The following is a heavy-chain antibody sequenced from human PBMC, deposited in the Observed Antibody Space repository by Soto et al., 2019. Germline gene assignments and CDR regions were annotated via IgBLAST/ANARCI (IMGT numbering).Heavy chain of an antibody. Sequence: EVQLVESGGGLIQPGGSLRLSCAASGFTVSSDYMSWVRQAPGKGLEWVSVIYTGGSTYYADSVKGRFTFSRDNSKNTLYLQMGSLRAEDMAVYYCARDSAGTDWYFDLWGRGTLVTVSS. D-gene: IGHD1-1*01. V-gene: IGHV3-66*03. J-gene: IGHJ2*01. CDR2: IYTGGST. CDR3: ARDSAGTDWYFDL. CDR1: GFTVSSDY.